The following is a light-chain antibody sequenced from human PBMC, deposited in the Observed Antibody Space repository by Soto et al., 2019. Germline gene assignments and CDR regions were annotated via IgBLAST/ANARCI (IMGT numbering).Light chain of an antibody. CDR1: SSDVGDYNY. Sequence: QSALTQPASVSGSPGQSITISCTGTSSDVGDYNYVSWYQQHPGKAPKLMIYDVSNRPSGVSNRFSGSKSGSTASLTISGLQAEDEADYYCGSYTSSTTRVFGTGTKHTVL. V-gene: IGLV2-14*01. CDR2: DVS. J-gene: IGLJ1*01. CDR3: GSYTSSTTRV.